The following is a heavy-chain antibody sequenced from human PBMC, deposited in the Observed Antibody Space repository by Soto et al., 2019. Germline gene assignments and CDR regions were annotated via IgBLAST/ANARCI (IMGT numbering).Heavy chain of an antibody. J-gene: IGHJ4*02. CDR2: ISSSSSYI. V-gene: IGHV3-21*01. Sequence: GGSLRLSCAASGFTFSSYSMNWVRQAPGKGLEWVSSISSSSSYIYYADSVKGRFTISRDNAKNSLYLQMNSLRAEDTAVYYCARDTPGGYYDILTGYYIPPQNFDYLGQGTLVTVSS. CDR1: GFTFSSYS. D-gene: IGHD3-9*01. CDR3: ARDTPGGYYDILTGYYIPPQNFDY.